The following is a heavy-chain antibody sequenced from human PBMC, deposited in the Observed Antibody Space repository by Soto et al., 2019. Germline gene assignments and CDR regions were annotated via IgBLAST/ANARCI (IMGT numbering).Heavy chain of an antibody. Sequence: ASVKVSCKASGYTFTSYAMHWVRQAPGQRLEWMGWINAGNGNTKYSQKFQGRVTITRDTSASTAYMELSSLRSEDTAVYYCARERVYNWNYVVYYYGMDVWGQGTTVTVSS. CDR2: INAGNGNT. CDR1: GYTFTSYA. J-gene: IGHJ6*02. D-gene: IGHD1-7*01. V-gene: IGHV1-3*01. CDR3: ARERVYNWNYVVYYYGMDV.